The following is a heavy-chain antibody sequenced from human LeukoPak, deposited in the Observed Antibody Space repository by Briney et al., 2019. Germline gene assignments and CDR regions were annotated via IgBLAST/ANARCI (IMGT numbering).Heavy chain of an antibody. J-gene: IGHJ6*03. D-gene: IGHD2-15*01. CDR3: ARGGYCSGGSCYRPNSYYYYMDV. Sequence: PSETLSLTCAVYGGSFSGYYWSWIRQPPGKGLEWIGEINHSGSTNYNPSLKSRVTISVDTSKNQFSLKLSSVTAADTAVYYCARGGYCSGGSCYRPNSYYYYMDVWGKGTTVTVSS. V-gene: IGHV4-34*01. CDR2: INHSGST. CDR1: GGSFSGYY.